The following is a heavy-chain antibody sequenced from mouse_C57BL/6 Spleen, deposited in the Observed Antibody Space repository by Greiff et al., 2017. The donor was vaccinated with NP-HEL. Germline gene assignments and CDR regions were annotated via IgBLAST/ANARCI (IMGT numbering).Heavy chain of an antibody. D-gene: IGHD1-1*01. J-gene: IGHJ1*03. V-gene: IGHV1-42*01. Sequence: VQLKESGPELVKPGASVKISCKASGYSFTGYYMNWVKQSPEKSLEWIGEINPSTGGTTYNQKFKAKATLTVDKSSSTAYMKLKSLTSEDSAVYYCARNYYGRWYFDVWGTGTTVTVSS. CDR1: GYSFTGYY. CDR3: ARNYYGRWYFDV. CDR2: INPSTGGT.